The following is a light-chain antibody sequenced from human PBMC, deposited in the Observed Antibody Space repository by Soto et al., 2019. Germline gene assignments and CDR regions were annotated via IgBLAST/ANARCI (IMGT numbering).Light chain of an antibody. Sequence: DIVMTQSPLSLPVTPGEPATLSCRASQTVGNNYLAWYQQRPGQAPRLLIYGASTRAAGIPDRFSGSGSGTDFTLTITRLEPEDSAVYFCQQYTGPPTTFGQGTRLEIK. CDR2: GAS. CDR3: QQYTGPPTT. J-gene: IGKJ5*01. V-gene: IGKV3-20*01. CDR1: QTVGNNY.